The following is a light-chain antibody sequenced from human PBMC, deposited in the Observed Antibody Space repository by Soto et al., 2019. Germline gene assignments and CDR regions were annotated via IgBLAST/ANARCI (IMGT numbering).Light chain of an antibody. CDR1: SSNIGGNS. CDR3: QSYDSSLSVHVV. CDR2: SDN. V-gene: IGLV1-44*01. J-gene: IGLJ2*01. Sequence: QSVLTQPPSASGTPGQRVTISCAGSSSNIGGNSVTWYQQVPGTAPKLLIYSDNRRPSGVPDRFSGSKSGTSASLAISGLQSADEADYYCQSYDSSLSVHVVFGGGTKLTVL.